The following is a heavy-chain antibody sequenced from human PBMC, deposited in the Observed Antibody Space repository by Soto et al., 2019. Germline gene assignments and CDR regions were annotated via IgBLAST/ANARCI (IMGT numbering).Heavy chain of an antibody. CDR2: ISSNGGST. Sequence: EVQLVESGGGLVQPGGSLRLSCAASGFTFSSYAMHWVRQAPGKGLEYVSAISSNGGSTYYANSVKGRFTISRDNSKNTLDLQMGSLRAEDMAVYYCARADYDILSGGYGMDVWGQGTTVTVSS. CDR3: ARADYDILSGGYGMDV. D-gene: IGHD3-9*01. J-gene: IGHJ6*02. V-gene: IGHV3-64*01. CDR1: GFTFSSYA.